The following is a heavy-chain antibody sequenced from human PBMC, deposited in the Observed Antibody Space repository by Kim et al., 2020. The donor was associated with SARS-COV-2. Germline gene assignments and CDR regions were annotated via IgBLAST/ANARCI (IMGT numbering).Heavy chain of an antibody. Sequence: SETLSLTCTVSGGSISSGGYYWSWIRQHPGKGLEWIGYIYYSGSTYYNPSLKSRVTISVDTSKNQFSLKLSSVTAADTAVYYCARGLQYSSGWSPFYWYFDLWGRGTLVTVSS. J-gene: IGHJ2*01. CDR1: GGSISSGGYY. CDR2: IYYSGST. V-gene: IGHV4-31*03. CDR3: ARGLQYSSGWSPFYWYFDL. D-gene: IGHD6-19*01.